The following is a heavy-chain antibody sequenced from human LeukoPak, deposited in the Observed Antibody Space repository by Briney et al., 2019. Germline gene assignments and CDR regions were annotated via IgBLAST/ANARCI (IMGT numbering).Heavy chain of an antibody. CDR3: ARGTRYSDNKGFDY. J-gene: IGHJ4*02. D-gene: IGHD5-12*01. V-gene: IGHV1-46*01. CDR2: ST. Sequence: STGYAQKFRGRVTMTRDMSTSTVYMELTSLRSDDTAVYYCARGTRYSDNKGFDYWGQGTLVTVSS.